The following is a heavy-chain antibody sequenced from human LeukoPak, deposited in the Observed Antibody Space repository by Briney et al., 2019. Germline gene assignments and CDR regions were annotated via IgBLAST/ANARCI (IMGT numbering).Heavy chain of an antibody. J-gene: IGHJ4*02. CDR3: ARDRGSSAVAGPHY. D-gene: IGHD6-19*01. V-gene: IGHV3-33*01. CDR2: IWYDGSNK. CDR1: GFTSSSYG. Sequence: PGGSLRLSCAASGFTSSSYGMHWVRQAPGKGLEWVAVIWYDGSNKYYADSVKGRFTISRDNSKNALYLQMNNMRAEDTALYYCARDRGSSAVAGPHYWGQGTLVTVSS.